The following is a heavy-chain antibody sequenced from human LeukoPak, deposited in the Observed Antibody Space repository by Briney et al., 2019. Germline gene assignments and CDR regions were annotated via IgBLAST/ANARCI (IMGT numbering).Heavy chain of an antibody. CDR3: ARHGYPGSNNKGRGYYYMDV. CDR2: IYTSGST. CDR1: GGSISSYY. Sequence: PSETLSLTCTVSGGSISSYYWSWIRQPAGKGLEWIGRIYTSGSTNYNPSLKSRVTISVDTSKNQFSLKLSSVTAADTAVYYCARHGYPGSNNKGRGYYYMDVWGKGTTVTVSS. J-gene: IGHJ6*03. D-gene: IGHD5-18*01. V-gene: IGHV4-4*07.